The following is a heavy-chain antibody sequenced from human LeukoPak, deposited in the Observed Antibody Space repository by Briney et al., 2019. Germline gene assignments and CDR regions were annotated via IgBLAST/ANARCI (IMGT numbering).Heavy chain of an antibody. CDR1: GFTFRSYS. D-gene: IGHD1-26*01. J-gene: IGHJ4*02. V-gene: IGHV3-48*01. CDR2: ISSSSSTI. Sequence: GGSLRLSCAASGFTFRSYSMSWVRQVPGKGLEWVSYISSSSSTIYYADSVKGRFTISRDNAKNSLYLQMNSLGAEDTAVYYCARGNGSPDYWGQGTLVTVSS. CDR3: ARGNGSPDY.